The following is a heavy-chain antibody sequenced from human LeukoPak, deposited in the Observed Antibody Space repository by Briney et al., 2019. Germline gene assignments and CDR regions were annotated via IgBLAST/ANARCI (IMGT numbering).Heavy chain of an antibody. Sequence: ASVKVSCKASGYTFTDYYMHWVRQAPGQGLEWMGWINPNSGGTNYAQKFQDRVTMTRDTSISTDYMELSRLRSADTAVYYCARSPHILTGENFDYWGQGTLVTVSS. J-gene: IGHJ4*02. CDR1: GYTFTDYY. CDR3: ARSPHILTGENFDY. CDR2: INPNSGGT. V-gene: IGHV1-2*02. D-gene: IGHD3-9*01.